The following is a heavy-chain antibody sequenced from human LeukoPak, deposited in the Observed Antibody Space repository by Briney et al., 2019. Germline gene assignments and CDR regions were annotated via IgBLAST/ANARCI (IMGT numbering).Heavy chain of an antibody. Sequence: ASVKVSCKAFGYTFTSYATNWVPQSPGLELEWLGWINTNTGNTTYAQGFTERFVFSLDTSVSTAYLQISSLKAEDTAVYYCARDSQAVAGNFDYWGQGTLVTVSS. CDR3: ARDSQAVAGNFDY. J-gene: IGHJ4*02. CDR2: INTNTGNT. D-gene: IGHD6-19*01. CDR1: GYTFTSYA. V-gene: IGHV7-4-1*02.